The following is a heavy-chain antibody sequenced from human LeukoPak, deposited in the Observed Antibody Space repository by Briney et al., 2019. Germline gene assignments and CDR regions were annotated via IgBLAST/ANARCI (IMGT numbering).Heavy chain of an antibody. CDR3: ARDRAGYDSSINWWFDP. D-gene: IGHD3-22*01. Sequence: ASVKVSCKASGYTFTNYYIHWVRQTPGQGLEWMGVIKPSGGSTTYAQKFQGRVTITRDTSASTAYMELSSLRSEDTAVYYCARDRAGYDSSINWWFDPWGQGTLVTVSS. J-gene: IGHJ5*02. CDR2: IKPSGGST. V-gene: IGHV1-46*01. CDR1: GYTFTNYY.